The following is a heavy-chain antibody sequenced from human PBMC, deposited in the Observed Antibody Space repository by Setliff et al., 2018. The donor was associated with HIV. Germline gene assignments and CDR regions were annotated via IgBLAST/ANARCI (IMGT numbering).Heavy chain of an antibody. CDR1: GFTFGDYA. CDR3: AKDGVFRRVNYSGVGYFDNYMDV. Sequence: PGGSLRLSCTASGFTFGDYAMSWVRQAQGKGLEWVSYISMSSHTSVIYSDSVKGRFTISRDKARNSFYLQMNSLRTDDTAVYYFAKDGVFRRVNYSGVGYFDNYMDVWGKGTAVTVSS. V-gene: IGHV3-48*03. D-gene: IGHD3-10*01. CDR2: ISMSSHTSV. J-gene: IGHJ6*03.